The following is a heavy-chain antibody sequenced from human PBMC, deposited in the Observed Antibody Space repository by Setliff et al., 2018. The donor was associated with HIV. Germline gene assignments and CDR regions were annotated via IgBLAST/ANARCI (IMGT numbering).Heavy chain of an antibody. CDR1: GGSFSGYY. V-gene: IGHV4-34*01. Sequence: PSETLSLTCAVFGGSFSGYYWSWIRQPPGKGLEWIGEINHSGSTDYNPSLKSRVTISVDTSKNRLSLKLSSVTAADAAVYYCARGGRSTVTQWAWFDPWGQGTLVTVSS. CDR2: INHSGST. CDR3: ARGGRSTVTQWAWFDP. J-gene: IGHJ5*02. D-gene: IGHD4-17*01.